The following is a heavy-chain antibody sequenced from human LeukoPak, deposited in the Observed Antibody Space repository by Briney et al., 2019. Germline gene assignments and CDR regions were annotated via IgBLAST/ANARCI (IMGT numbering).Heavy chain of an antibody. CDR1: GFTVSSNY. CDR3: TRDPPAVAINTYA. CDR2: IYSGGST. Sequence: QPGGSLRLSCAASGFTVSSNYMSWVRQAPGKGLEWVSVIYSGGSTYYADSVKGRFTISRDNSKNTLYLQMNSLRAEDTAVYYCTRDPPAVAINTYAWGQGTLVTVSS. V-gene: IGHV3-53*01. D-gene: IGHD6-13*01. J-gene: IGHJ5*02.